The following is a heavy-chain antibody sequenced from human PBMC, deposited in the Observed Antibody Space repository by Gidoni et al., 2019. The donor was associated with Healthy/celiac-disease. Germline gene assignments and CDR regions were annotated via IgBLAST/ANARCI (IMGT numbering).Heavy chain of an antibody. V-gene: IGHV2-5*02. CDR2: IYWDDEK. CDR3: AHAYLEGSGWIY. J-gene: IGHJ4*02. D-gene: IGHD6-19*01. Sequence: QITLKESGPTLVKPTQTLTLTCTFSGFSLSTSGVGVGWIRQPPGKALEWLALIYWDDEKRYSPSLKSRLTITKDTSKNQVVLTMTNMDPVDTATYYCAHAYLEGSGWIYWGQGTLVTVSS. CDR1: GFSLSTSGVG.